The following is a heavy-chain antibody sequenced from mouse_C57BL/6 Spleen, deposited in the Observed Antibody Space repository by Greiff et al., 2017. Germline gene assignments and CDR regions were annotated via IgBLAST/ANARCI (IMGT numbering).Heavy chain of an antibody. D-gene: IGHD2-4*01. CDR1: GYAFSSYW. V-gene: IGHV1-80*01. CDR3: ARGIYYDYDGWYFDV. Sequence: QVQLKESGAELVKPGASVKISCKASGYAFSSYWMNWVKQRPGKGLEWIGQIYPGDGDTNYNGKFKGKATLTADKSSSTAYMQLSSLTSEDSAVYFCARGIYYDYDGWYFDVWGTGTTVTVSS. CDR2: IYPGDGDT. J-gene: IGHJ1*03.